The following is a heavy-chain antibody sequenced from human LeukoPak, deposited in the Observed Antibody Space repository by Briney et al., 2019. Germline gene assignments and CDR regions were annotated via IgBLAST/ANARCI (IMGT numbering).Heavy chain of an antibody. Sequence: PSETLSLTCIVSGGSISTYYWSWIRQPPGKGLEWIGYIYYSGNTNYNTSLKSRVTISVDTSKNQFSLNLTSVTAADTAVYYCARHDQGYCSGGICYPFDYWGQGTLVTVSS. V-gene: IGHV4-59*08. CDR2: IYYSGNT. CDR1: GGSISTYY. J-gene: IGHJ4*02. CDR3: ARHDQGYCSGGICYPFDY. D-gene: IGHD2-15*01.